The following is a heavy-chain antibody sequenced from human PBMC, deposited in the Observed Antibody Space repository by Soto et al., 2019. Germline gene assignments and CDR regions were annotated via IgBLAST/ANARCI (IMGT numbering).Heavy chain of an antibody. D-gene: IGHD1-7*01. CDR3: ARDLRTGTTYSYYYYYGMDV. CDR2: INPKSGGT. CDR1: GYTFTGYY. V-gene: IGHV1-2*04. Sequence: ASVKVSCKASGYTFTGYYMHWVRQAPGQGLEWMGWINPKSGGTNYAQKFQGWVTMTRDTSISTAYMELSRLRSDDTAVYYCARDLRTGTTYSYYYYYGMDVWGQGTTVTVSS. J-gene: IGHJ6*02.